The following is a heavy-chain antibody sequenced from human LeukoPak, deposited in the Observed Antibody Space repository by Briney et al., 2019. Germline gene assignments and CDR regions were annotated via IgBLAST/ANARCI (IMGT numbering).Heavy chain of an antibody. CDR2: INPNSGGT. CDR3: ARDLVVDRAMVPDY. V-gene: IGHV1-2*02. J-gene: IGHJ4*02. Sequence: ASVKLPCKASGYTFTGYYLHLVRQAPGQGLEWMGWINPNSGGTNYAQKFQGRVTMTRDTSISTAFMELSRLRSDDTAVYYCARDLVVDRAMVPDYSGQGPLVTVSS. CDR1: GYTFTGYY. D-gene: IGHD5-18*01.